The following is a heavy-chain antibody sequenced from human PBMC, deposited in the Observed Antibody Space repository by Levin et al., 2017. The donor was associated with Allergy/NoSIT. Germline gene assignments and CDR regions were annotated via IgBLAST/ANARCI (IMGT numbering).Heavy chain of an antibody. D-gene: IGHD4-11*01. V-gene: IGHV3-53*01. J-gene: IGHJ6*03. CDR2: IYSGGST. Sequence: GGSLRLSCAASGFTVSSNYMSWVRQASGKGLEWVSVIYSGGSTYYADSVKGRFTISRDNSKNTLYLQMNSLRAEDTAVYYCAREPSGTTIKIGHYMDVWGKGTTVTVSS. CDR3: AREPSGTTIKIGHYMDV. CDR1: GFTVSSNY.